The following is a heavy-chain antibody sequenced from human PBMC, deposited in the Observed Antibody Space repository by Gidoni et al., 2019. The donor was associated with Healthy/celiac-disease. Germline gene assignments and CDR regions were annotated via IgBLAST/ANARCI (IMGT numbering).Heavy chain of an antibody. CDR2: IYYSGST. D-gene: IGHD6-13*01. Sequence: QLQLQESGPGLVKPSETLSLTCTVSGGSISSSSYYWGWIRQPPGKGLEWIGSIYYSGSTSYNPSLKSRVSISVDTSKNQFSLKLSSVTAADTAVYYCARQTSSSWYLFDYWGQGTLVTVSS. V-gene: IGHV4-39*01. J-gene: IGHJ4*02. CDR3: ARQTSSSWYLFDY. CDR1: GGSISSSSYY.